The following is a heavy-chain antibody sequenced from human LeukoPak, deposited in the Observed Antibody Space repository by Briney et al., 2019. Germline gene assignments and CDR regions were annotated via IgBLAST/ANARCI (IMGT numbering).Heavy chain of an antibody. CDR3: TRGYWALDC. V-gene: IGHV4-59*01. J-gene: IGHJ4*02. D-gene: IGHD1-14*01. CDR1: GASTSDYY. Sequence: PSETLSLTCTIFGASTSDYYWSWVRQPPGKGLEWIGYIHHTGSFDYNPSLNSRATISLYTSKNQFSLKLTSVTAADTAVYYCTRGYWALDCWGQGPLVTVSS. CDR2: IHHTGSF.